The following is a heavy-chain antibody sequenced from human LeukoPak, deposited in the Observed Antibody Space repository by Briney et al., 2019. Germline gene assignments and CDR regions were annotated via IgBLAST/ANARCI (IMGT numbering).Heavy chain of an antibody. CDR1: GGSISSNNW. CDR3: ARGRLGGSGSYYNVLDY. Sequence: PSETLSLTCAVSGGSISSNNWWSWVRQTPGKGLEWIGYISYSGSTNYNPSLKSRVTISVDTSRNQFSLKLSSVTAADTAVYYCARGRLGGSGSYYNVLDYWGQGTLVTVSS. D-gene: IGHD3-10*01. J-gene: IGHJ4*02. V-gene: IGHV4-4*02. CDR2: ISYSGST.